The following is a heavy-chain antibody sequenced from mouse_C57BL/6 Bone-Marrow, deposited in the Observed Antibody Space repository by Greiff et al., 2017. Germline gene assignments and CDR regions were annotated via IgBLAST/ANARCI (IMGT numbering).Heavy chain of an antibody. CDR3: TTDGYDGDYFDY. J-gene: IGHJ2*01. D-gene: IGHD2-2*01. CDR2: IDPENGDT. Sequence: EVQLQQSGAELVRPGASVKLSCTASGFTIKDDYMHWVKQRPEQGLEWIGWIDPENGDTEYASKFQGKATITADTSSNTAYLQLSSLTSEDTAVYYCTTDGYDGDYFDYWGQGTTLTVSS. V-gene: IGHV14-4*01. CDR1: GFTIKDDY.